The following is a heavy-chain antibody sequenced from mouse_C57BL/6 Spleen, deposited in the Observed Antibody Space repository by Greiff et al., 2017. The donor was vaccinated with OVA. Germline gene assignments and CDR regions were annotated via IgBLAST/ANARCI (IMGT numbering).Heavy chain of an antibody. Sequence: VQLQQSGAELVKPGASVKMSCKASGYTFTSYWITWVKQRPGQGLEWIGDIYPGSGSTNYNEKFKSKATLTVDTSSSTAYMQLSSLTSEDSAVYYCANYGSSYDYFDYWGQGTTLTVSS. D-gene: IGHD1-1*01. J-gene: IGHJ2*01. CDR2: IYPGSGST. V-gene: IGHV1-55*01. CDR3: ANYGSSYDYFDY. CDR1: GYTFTSYW.